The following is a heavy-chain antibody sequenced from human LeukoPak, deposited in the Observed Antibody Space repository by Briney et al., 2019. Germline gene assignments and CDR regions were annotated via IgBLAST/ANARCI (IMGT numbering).Heavy chain of an antibody. V-gene: IGHV3-33*01. CDR1: GFTFSSYG. J-gene: IGHJ4*02. CDR2: IWYDGSNK. Sequence: GGSLRLSCAASGFTFSSYGMRWVRQAPGKGLGWVAVIWYDGSNKYYADSVKGRFTISRDNSKNTLYLQMNSLRAEDTAVYYCAVPYGSGSYYPLDYWGQGTLVTVSS. D-gene: IGHD3-10*01. CDR3: AVPYGSGSYYPLDY.